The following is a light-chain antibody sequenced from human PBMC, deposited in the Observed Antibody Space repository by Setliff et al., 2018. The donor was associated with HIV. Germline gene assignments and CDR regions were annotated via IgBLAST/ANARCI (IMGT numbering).Light chain of an antibody. J-gene: IGLJ3*02. CDR3: FLSYSGARRV. CDR1: TGAVTSGHY. CDR2: DTS. V-gene: IGLV7-46*01. Sequence: QAVVTQEPSLTVSPGGTVTLTCGSSTGAVTSGHYPYWFRQKPGQAPRTLIYDTSNKHSWTPARFSGSLLGGKAALTLSGAQPEDEAAYYCFLSYSGARRVFGGGTKVTV.